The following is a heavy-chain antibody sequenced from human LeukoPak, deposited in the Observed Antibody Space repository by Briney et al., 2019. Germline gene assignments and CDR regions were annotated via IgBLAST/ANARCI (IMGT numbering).Heavy chain of an antibody. D-gene: IGHD2-15*01. V-gene: IGHV3-49*04. CDR1: GFTFGDYA. CDR2: IRSKAYGGTT. CDR3: TRVQGFQNLRFDP. Sequence: GGSLRLSCTASGFTFGDYAMSWVRQAPGKGLEWVGFIRSKAYGGTTEYAASVKGRFTISRDDSKSVAYLQMNSLKTEDTAVYYCTRVQGFQNLRFDPWGQGTLVTVSS. J-gene: IGHJ5*02.